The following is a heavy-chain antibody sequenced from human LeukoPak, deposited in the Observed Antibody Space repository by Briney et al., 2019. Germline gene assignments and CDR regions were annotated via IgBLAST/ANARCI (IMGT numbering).Heavy chain of an antibody. V-gene: IGHV3-30*18. CDR2: ISYDGSNK. CDR3: AKTISFSSGLFDY. D-gene: IGHD6-19*01. CDR1: GFTFSSYG. J-gene: IGHJ4*02. Sequence: GGSLRLSCAASGFTFSSYGMHWVRQAPGKGLEWVAVISYDGSNKYYADSVKGRFTISRDNSKNTLYLQMNSLRAGDTAVYYCAKTISFSSGLFDYWGQGTLVTVSS.